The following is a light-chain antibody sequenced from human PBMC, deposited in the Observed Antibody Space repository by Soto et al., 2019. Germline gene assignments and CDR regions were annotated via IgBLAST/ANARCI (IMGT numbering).Light chain of an antibody. CDR3: CSYTGIYTLL. CDR1: SSDVGAYNY. Sequence: QSVPTQPRSVSGSPGQSVTISCTGTSSDVGAYNYVSWYQQHPGKAPKVLIYDVSKRPSGVPDRFSGSKSGNTASLTISGLQAEYEADYYCCSYTGIYTLLFGGGTKLTVL. CDR2: DVS. J-gene: IGLJ2*01. V-gene: IGLV2-11*01.